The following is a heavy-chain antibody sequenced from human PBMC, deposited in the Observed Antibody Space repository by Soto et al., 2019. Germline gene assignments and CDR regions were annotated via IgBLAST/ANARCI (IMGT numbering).Heavy chain of an antibody. V-gene: IGHV5-51*01. D-gene: IGHD3-22*01. Sequence: GESLKISCKGSGYNFINHWIAWVRQMPGKGLEWMGIVYPDDSDTRYSPSFQGQVTISADKSISTAYLQWSSLEASDTAMYYCARQIYDSDTGPNFQYYFDSWGQGTPVTVSS. J-gene: IGHJ4*02. CDR1: GYNFINHW. CDR3: ARQIYDSDTGPNFQYYFDS. CDR2: VYPDDSDT.